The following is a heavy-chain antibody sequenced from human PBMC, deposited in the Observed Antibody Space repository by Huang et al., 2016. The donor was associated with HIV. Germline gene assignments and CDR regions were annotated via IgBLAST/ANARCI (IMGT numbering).Heavy chain of an antibody. D-gene: IGHD6-13*01. CDR2: VNPSGGGA. CDR1: GVSILIYY. J-gene: IGHJ5*01. V-gene: IGHV1-46*03. Sequence: QVQLVQSGAEVKKPGASVTISCKASGVSILIYYIHWVRQAPGQGLEWMGIVNPSGGGADYAQKCKGRVTMTRDTSTRTLYMELSSLRSEDTAVYYCAREGITPSGTEVSGFDFWGQGTPVSVSS. CDR3: AREGITPSGTEVSGFDF.